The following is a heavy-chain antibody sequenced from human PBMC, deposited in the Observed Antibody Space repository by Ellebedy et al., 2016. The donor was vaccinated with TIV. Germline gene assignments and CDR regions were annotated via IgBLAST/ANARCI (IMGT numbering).Heavy chain of an antibody. CDR2: ISTTDGT. J-gene: IGHJ4*02. D-gene: IGHD3-16*01. V-gene: IGHV3-23*01. Sequence: GESLKISCEASESTFSSYGMSWVRQAPGKGLEWVSSISTTDGTHYADSVKGRFTISRDNPKNTLYLQMNSLRVEDTAVYYCAIGGVGGMTHWGQGTLVTVSS. CDR3: AIGGVGGMTH. CDR1: ESTFSSYG.